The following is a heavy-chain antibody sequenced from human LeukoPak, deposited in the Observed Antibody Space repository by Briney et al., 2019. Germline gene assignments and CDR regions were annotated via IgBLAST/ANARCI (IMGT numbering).Heavy chain of an antibody. Sequence: GGSLRLSCAASGFTFDDYGMSWVRQAPGKGLEWVSGINWNGGSAGYADSVKGRFTISRDNAKNSLYLQMNSLRAEDTALYYCARDPEYYYDSSGYYFDYWGQGTLVTVPS. CDR3: ARDPEYYYDSSGYYFDY. V-gene: IGHV3-20*04. J-gene: IGHJ4*02. D-gene: IGHD3-22*01. CDR2: INWNGGSA. CDR1: GFTFDDYG.